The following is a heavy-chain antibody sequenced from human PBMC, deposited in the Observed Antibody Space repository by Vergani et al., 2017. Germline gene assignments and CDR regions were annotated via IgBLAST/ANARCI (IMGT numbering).Heavy chain of an antibody. Sequence: QVQLVQSGAEVKKPGASVKVSCKASGYTFTSYGISWVRQAPGQGLEWMGWISAYNGNTNYAQKLQGRVTMTTDTSTSTAYRELRSLRSDDTAVYYCARLGYCSSTSCFSGGWFDPWGQGTLVTVSS. CDR2: ISAYNGNT. J-gene: IGHJ5*02. D-gene: IGHD2-2*01. CDR1: GYTFTSYG. CDR3: ARLGYCSSTSCFSGGWFDP. V-gene: IGHV1-18*01.